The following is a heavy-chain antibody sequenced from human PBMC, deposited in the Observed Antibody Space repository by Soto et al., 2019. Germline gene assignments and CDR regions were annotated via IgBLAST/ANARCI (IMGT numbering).Heavy chain of an antibody. V-gene: IGHV2-5*02. CDR1: GFSLSTSGVG. D-gene: IGHD3-10*01. CDR3: AHLWFGETGDAFDI. CDR2: IYWDDDK. J-gene: IGHJ3*02. Sequence: QITLKESGPTLVKPTQTLTLTCTFSGFSLSTSGVGVGWIRQPPGKALESLALIYWDDDKRYSPSLKSRLTITKHTSKNQVVLTMTDMDPVDTAAYYCAHLWFGETGDAFDIWGQGTMVTGSS.